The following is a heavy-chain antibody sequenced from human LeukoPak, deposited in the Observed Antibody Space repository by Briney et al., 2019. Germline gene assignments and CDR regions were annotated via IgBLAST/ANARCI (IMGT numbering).Heavy chain of an antibody. V-gene: IGHV1-2*06. CDR1: GYTFTGYY. D-gene: IGHD3-10*01. Sequence: ASVKVSCKASGYTFTGYYMHWVRRAPGQGLEWMGRINPNSGGTNYAQKFQGRVTMTRDTSISTAYMELSRLRSDDTAVYYCARVGRGVIINALDIWGQGTMVTVSS. CDR2: INPNSGGT. CDR3: ARVGRGVIINALDI. J-gene: IGHJ3*02.